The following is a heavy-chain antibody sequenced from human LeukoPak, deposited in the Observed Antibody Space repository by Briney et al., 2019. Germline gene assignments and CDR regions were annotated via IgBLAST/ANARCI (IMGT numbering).Heavy chain of an antibody. CDR1: GFTVSSNY. Sequence: GGSLRLSCAVSGFTVSSNYMSWVRQAPGKGLEWVAIIYSSGSTNYADSVKGRFTISRDNSKNTLYLQMDSLRAEDTAVYYCARRGYGDYAPFDYWGQGTLVTVSS. CDR3: ARRGYGDYAPFDY. V-gene: IGHV3-66*04. J-gene: IGHJ4*02. D-gene: IGHD4-17*01. CDR2: IYSSGST.